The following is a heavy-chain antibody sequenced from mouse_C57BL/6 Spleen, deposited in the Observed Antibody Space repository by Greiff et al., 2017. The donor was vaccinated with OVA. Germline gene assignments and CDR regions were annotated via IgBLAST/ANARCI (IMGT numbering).Heavy chain of an antibody. CDR1: GYTFTDYN. Sequence: VQLQQSGPELVKPGASVKIPCKASGYTFTDYNMDWVKQSHGKSLEWIGDINPNNGGTIYNQKFKGKATLTVDKSSSTAYMELRSLTSEDTAVYYGARVHYGYDGYALDYWGQGTSVTVSS. V-gene: IGHV1-18*01. CDR3: ARVHYGYDGYALDY. CDR2: INPNNGGT. J-gene: IGHJ4*01. D-gene: IGHD2-2*01.